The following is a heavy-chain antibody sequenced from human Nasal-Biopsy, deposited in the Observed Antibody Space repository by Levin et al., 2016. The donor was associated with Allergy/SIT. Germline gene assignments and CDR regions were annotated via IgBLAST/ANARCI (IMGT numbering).Heavy chain of an antibody. Sequence: GESLKISCTASGFTFGNYGMSWFRQAPGKGLEWVSYIRSKDYSRTTEYAASVKGRFTISRDDSRSVAYLQMDSLKTDDTAMYYCTPDFWSGYYDNWGRGTLVTVSS. CDR1: GFTFGNYG. D-gene: IGHD3-3*01. V-gene: IGHV3-49*03. CDR2: IRSKDYSRTT. J-gene: IGHJ4*02. CDR3: TPDFWSGYYDN.